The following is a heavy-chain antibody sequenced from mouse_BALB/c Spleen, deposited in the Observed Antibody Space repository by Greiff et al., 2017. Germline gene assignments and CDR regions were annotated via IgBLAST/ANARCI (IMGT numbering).Heavy chain of an antibody. Sequence: EVQLVESGGGLVQPGGSRKLSCAASGFTFSSFGMHWVRQAPEKGLEWVAYISSGSSTIYYADTVKGRFTISRDNPKNTLFLQMTSLRSEDTAMYYCARYGNLYAMDYWGQGTSVTVSS. CDR2: ISSGSSTI. CDR3: ARYGNLYAMDY. J-gene: IGHJ4*01. V-gene: IGHV5-17*02. CDR1: GFTFSSFG. D-gene: IGHD2-1*01.